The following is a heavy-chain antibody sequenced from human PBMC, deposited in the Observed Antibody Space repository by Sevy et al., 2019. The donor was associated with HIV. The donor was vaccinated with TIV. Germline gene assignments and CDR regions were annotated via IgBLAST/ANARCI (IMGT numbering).Heavy chain of an antibody. CDR2: IGSSSSYI. Sequence: EGSLRLSCAASGFTFSSYSMNWVHQAPGKGLEWVSSIGSSSSYIYYADSVKGRFTISRDNAKNSLYLQMNSLRAEDTALYSCARGGSSVGTYYYDSSGDYFDYWGQGTLVTVSS. D-gene: IGHD3-22*01. V-gene: IGHV3-21*01. CDR3: ARGGSSVGTYYYDSSGDYFDY. J-gene: IGHJ4*02. CDR1: GFTFSSYS.